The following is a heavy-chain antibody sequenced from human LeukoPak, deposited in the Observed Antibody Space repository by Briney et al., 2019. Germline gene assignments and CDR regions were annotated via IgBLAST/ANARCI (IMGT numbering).Heavy chain of an antibody. CDR2: IYPSDSDT. J-gene: IGHJ4*02. CDR3: ATSKWKWELLS. V-gene: IGHV5-51*01. D-gene: IGHD1-26*01. CDR1: GYSFTNYW. Sequence: GESLKISCKGSGYSFTNYWIGWVRQMPGKGLEWMGIIYPSDSDTRYSPSFQGQVTISADKSISTAHLQWRSLKASDTAMYYCATSKWKWELLSWGQGTLVTVSS.